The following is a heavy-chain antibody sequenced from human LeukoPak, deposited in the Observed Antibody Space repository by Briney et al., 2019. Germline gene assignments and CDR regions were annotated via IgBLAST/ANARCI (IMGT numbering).Heavy chain of an antibody. Sequence: PSETLSLTCAVYGGSFSGYYWSWIRQPPGKGLEWIGEINHSGSTNYNPSLKSRVTISVDTSKNQFSLKLSSVTAADTAVYYCARAFWSGSYFDYWGQGTLVTVSS. D-gene: IGHD3-3*01. CDR2: INHSGST. CDR1: GGSFSGYY. CDR3: ARAFWSGSYFDY. V-gene: IGHV4-34*01. J-gene: IGHJ4*02.